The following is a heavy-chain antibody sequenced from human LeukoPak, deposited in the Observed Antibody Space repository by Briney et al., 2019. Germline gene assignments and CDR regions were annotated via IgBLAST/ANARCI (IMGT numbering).Heavy chain of an antibody. CDR1: GFTFSSYA. D-gene: IGHD2-8*01. CDR3: ARDLGYCTNGVCHTRFDY. V-gene: IGHV3-23*01. J-gene: IGHJ4*02. Sequence: GGSLRLSCAASGFTFSSYAMSWVRQAPGKGLEWVSAISGSGDSTYYGDSVKGRFTISRDNSKNTLYLQMNSLRAEDTAVYYCARDLGYCTNGVCHTRFDYWGQGTLVAVSS. CDR2: ISGSGDST.